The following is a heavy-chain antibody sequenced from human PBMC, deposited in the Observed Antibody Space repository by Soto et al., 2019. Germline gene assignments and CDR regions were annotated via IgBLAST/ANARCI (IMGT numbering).Heavy chain of an antibody. J-gene: IGHJ6*02. CDR1: GFTFDDYA. CDR3: AGYYGMDV. Sequence: PGGSLRLSCAASGFTFDDYAMHWVRQAPGKGLEWVSGISWNSGSIGYADSVKGRFTISRDNAKNSLYLQMNSLRAEDTAVYYCAGYYGMDVWGQGTLVTVSS. CDR2: ISWNSGSI. V-gene: IGHV3-9*01.